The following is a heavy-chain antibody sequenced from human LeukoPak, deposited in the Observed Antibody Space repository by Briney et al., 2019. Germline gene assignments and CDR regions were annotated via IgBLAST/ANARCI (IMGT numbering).Heavy chain of an antibody. CDR2: ISGSGGST. J-gene: IGHJ5*02. V-gene: IGHV3-23*01. D-gene: IGHD6-19*01. CDR3: AKDRDEYGSGWYVDWFDP. CDR1: GFTFSSYA. Sequence: GGSLRLSCAASGFTFSSYAMSWVRQAPGKGLEWVSAISGSGGSTYYADSVKGRFTISRDNSKNTLYLQMNSLRAEDTAVYYCAKDRDEYGSGWYVDWFDPWGQGTLVTVSS.